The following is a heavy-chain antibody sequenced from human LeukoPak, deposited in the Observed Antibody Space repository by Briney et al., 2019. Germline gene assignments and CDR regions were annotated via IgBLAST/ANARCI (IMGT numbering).Heavy chain of an antibody. CDR2: ISANGDYT. J-gene: IGHJ4*02. D-gene: IGHD3-10*01. V-gene: IGHV3-23*01. CDR1: GIPFSTYA. CDR3: ANLFGSRRYYFDY. Sequence: GGSLRLSCAASGIPFSTYAMSWVRQAPGEGLEWVSTISANGDYTYYADSVKGRFTISRDNSKNTLYLQMNSLRADDTAVYYCANLFGSRRYYFDYWGQGTLVTVSS.